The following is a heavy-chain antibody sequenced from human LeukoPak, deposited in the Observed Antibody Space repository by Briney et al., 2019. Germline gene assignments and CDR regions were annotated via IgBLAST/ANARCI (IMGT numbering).Heavy chain of an antibody. D-gene: IGHD3-3*01. V-gene: IGHV1-69*13. CDR1: GGTFSSYA. CDR3: ASLIFGGENWFDP. Sequence: ASVKVSCKASGGTFSSYAISWVRQAPGQGLEWMGGIIPIFGTANYAQKFQGRVTITADESTSTAYMELSSLRSEDTAVYYCASLIFGGENWFDPWGQGTLVTISS. J-gene: IGHJ5*02. CDR2: IIPIFGTA.